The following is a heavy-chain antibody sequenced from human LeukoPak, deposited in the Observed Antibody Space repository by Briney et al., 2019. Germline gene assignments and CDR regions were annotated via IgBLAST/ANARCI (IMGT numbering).Heavy chain of an antibody. J-gene: IGHJ4*02. D-gene: IGHD2-21*02. Sequence: SETLFLTFAVYGGPFSGYYWSWIRQPPGKGLENIGEINHSGSTHYNPSLKSRVTISVDTSKNQFSLKLRSVTAADTGVYYCARGPYCGGDCYSFFDYWGQGTLVTVSS. CDR2: INHSGST. CDR1: GGPFSGYY. CDR3: ARGPYCGGDCYSFFDY. V-gene: IGHV4-34*01.